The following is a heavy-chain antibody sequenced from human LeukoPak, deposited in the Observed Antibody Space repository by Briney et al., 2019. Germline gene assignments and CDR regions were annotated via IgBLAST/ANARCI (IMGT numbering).Heavy chain of an antibody. CDR3: ARMGTWIQSNEEDPFGY. D-gene: IGHD5-18*01. CDR2: INSDGSST. CDR1: GFTFSSYW. V-gene: IGHV3-74*01. J-gene: IGHJ4*02. Sequence: GGSLRLSCAASGFTFSSYWMHWVRQAPGKGLVWVSRINSDGSSTSYADSVMGRFTISRDNAKNTLYLQMNSLRAEDTAVYYCARMGTWIQSNEEDPFGYWGQGTLVTVSS.